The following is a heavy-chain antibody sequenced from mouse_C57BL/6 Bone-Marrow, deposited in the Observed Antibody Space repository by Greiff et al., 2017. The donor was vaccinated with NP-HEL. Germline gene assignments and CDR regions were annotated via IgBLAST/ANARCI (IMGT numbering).Heavy chain of an antibody. CDR2: IDPSDSYT. D-gene: IGHD2-3*01. V-gene: IGHV1-50*01. CDR1: GYTFTSYW. CDR3: ARLYDGSTLFAY. J-gene: IGHJ3*01. Sequence: VQLQQPGAELVKPGASVKLSCKASGYTFTSYWMQWVKQRPGQGLEWIGEIDPSDSYTNYNQKFKGKATLTVDTSSSTAYMQLSSLTSEDSAVYYCARLYDGSTLFAYWGQGTLVTVSA.